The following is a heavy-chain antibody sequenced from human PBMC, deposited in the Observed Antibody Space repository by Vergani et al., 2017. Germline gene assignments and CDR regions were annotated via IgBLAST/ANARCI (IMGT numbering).Heavy chain of an antibody. Sequence: VQLLESGGGLVQPGGSLRLTCAASEFTFSNYAMNWVRQAPGKGLEWVAFIRYDGSNKYYADSVKGRFTISRDNSKNTLYLQMNSPRAEDTAVYYCAKDGLYCGGDCYSDYWGQGTLVTVSS. J-gene: IGHJ4*02. V-gene: IGHV3-30*02. CDR1: EFTFSNYA. CDR3: AKDGLYCGGDCYSDY. CDR2: IRYDGSNK. D-gene: IGHD2-21*02.